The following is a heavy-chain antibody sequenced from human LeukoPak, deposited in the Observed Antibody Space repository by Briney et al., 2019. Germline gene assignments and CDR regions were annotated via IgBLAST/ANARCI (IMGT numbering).Heavy chain of an antibody. CDR3: ARGATAPGIAAAGGDY. D-gene: IGHD6-13*01. Sequence: GGSLRLSCAASGFTFSSYSMNWVRQAPGKGLEWVSYISSSSSTIYYADSVKGRFTISRDNAKNSLYLQMNSLRAEDTAVYYCARGATAPGIAAAGGDYWGQGTLVTVSS. CDR2: ISSSSSTI. V-gene: IGHV3-48*04. CDR1: GFTFSSYS. J-gene: IGHJ4*02.